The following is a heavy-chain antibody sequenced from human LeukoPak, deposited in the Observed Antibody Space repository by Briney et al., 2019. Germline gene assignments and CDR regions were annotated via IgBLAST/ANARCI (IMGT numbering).Heavy chain of an antibody. CDR3: ARDDYGSGSYSQRWLGYYYYYGMDV. D-gene: IGHD3-10*01. CDR1: GFTFSSYE. Sequence: GGSLRLSCAASGFTFSSYEMNWVRQAPRKGLEWVSYISSSGSTIYYADSVKGRFTISRDNAKNSLYLQMNSLRAEDTAVYYCARDDYGSGSYSQRWLGYYYYYGMDVRGQGTTVTVSS. J-gene: IGHJ6*02. CDR2: ISSSGSTI. V-gene: IGHV3-48*03.